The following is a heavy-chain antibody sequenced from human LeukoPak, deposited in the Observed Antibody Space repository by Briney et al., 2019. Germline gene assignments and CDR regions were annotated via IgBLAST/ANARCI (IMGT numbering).Heavy chain of an antibody. CDR3: ARGRDSSTFFDY. D-gene: IGHD6-13*01. V-gene: IGHV3-53*01. CDR1: GITVSSNY. CDR2: MFSGGNT. Sequence: GGSLRLSCAASGITVSSNYMAWVRQAPEKGLEWLSIMFSGGNTYYADSVEGRFTISRDNSRNMLYLQMSSLRAEDTALYYCARGRDSSTFFDYWGQGTLVTVSS. J-gene: IGHJ4*02.